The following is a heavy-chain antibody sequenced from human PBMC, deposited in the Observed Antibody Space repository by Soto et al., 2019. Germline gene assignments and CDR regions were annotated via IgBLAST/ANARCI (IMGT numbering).Heavy chain of an antibody. V-gene: IGHV3-30-3*01. CDR2: ISYDGSNK. J-gene: IGHJ3*02. CDR3: ARGWFNDAFDI. D-gene: IGHD3-10*01. Sequence: GGSLRLSCAASGFTFSSYAMHWVRQAPGKGLEWVAVISYDGSNKYYADSVKGRFTISRDNSKNTLYLQMNSLRAEDTAVYYCARGWFNDAFDIWGQGTMVTVSS. CDR1: GFTFSSYA.